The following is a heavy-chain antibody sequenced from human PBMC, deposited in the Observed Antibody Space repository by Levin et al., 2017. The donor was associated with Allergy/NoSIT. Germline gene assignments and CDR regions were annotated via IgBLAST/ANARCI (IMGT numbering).Heavy chain of an antibody. J-gene: IGHJ4*02. Sequence: PSETLSLTCTVSGGSISSYYWSWIRQPPGKGLEWIGYIYYSGSTNYNPSLKSRVTISVDTSKNQFSLKLSSVTAADTAVYYCARQPGGGNPEFYFDWLFIFDYWGQGTLVTVSS. CDR2: IYYSGST. CDR3: ARQPGGGNPEFYFDWLFIFDY. D-gene: IGHD3-9*01. CDR1: GGSISSYY. V-gene: IGHV4-59*01.